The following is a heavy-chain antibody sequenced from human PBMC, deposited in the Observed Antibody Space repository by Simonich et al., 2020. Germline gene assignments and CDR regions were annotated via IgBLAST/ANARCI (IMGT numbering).Heavy chain of an antibody. J-gene: IGHJ3*02. CDR1: GFTFSSYA. CDR2: ISYDGSNK. CDR3: AREDLTGDAFDI. V-gene: IGHV3-30*07. Sequence: QGQLVESGGGVVQPGRSLRLSCAASGFTFSSYAMHWVRQAPGKGLEWVAVISYDGSNKYYADSVKGRFTISRDNSKNTLYLQMNSLRAEDTAVYYCAREDLTGDAFDIWGQGTMVTVSS. D-gene: IGHD7-27*01.